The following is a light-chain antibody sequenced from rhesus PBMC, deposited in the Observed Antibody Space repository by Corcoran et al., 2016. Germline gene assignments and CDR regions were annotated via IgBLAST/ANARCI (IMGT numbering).Light chain of an antibody. J-gene: IGKJ2*01. Sequence: EIVMTQSPATLSLSPGERATLSCRASQSVSSSLAWYQQKPGKAPRLFIYGASSRATGIPDRFSGSGAGTDFTLNISSLEPEDVAVYYCLQHSNWPHSFGQGTKVEIK. CDR3: LQHSNWPHS. CDR2: GAS. V-gene: IGKV3-24*01. CDR1: QSVSSS.